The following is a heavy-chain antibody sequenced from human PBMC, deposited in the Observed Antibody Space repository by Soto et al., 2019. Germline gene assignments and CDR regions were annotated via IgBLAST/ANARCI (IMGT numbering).Heavy chain of an antibody. CDR2: INHSGST. CDR1: GGSFSGYY. J-gene: IGHJ3*02. CDR3: ARAPEIDGYSYGPSDAFDI. D-gene: IGHD5-18*01. Sequence: PSETLSLTCAVYGGSFSGYYWSWIRQPPGKVLEWIGEINHSGSTNYNPSLKSRVTISVDTSKNQFSLKLSSVTAADTAVYYCARAPEIDGYSYGPSDAFDIWGQGXMVTV. V-gene: IGHV4-34*01.